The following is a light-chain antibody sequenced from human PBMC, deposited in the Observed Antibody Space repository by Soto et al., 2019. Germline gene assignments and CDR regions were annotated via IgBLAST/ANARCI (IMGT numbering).Light chain of an antibody. CDR3: AAWDVSLKLFV. J-gene: IGLJ2*01. V-gene: IGLV1-44*01. CDR2: DNH. Sequence: QSVLTQPPSASGTPGQRVTFSCSGSSSNIGINTVNWYRQLPGTAPQLLISDNHRRPSGVPDRFSGSKSGTSASLAISGLQYEDEATHFCAAWDVSLKLFVFG. CDR1: SSNIGINT.